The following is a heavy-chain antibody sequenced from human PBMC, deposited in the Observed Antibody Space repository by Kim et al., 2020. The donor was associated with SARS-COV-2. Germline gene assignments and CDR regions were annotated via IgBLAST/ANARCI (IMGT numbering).Heavy chain of an antibody. Sequence: YYHPSLMSRVIISVDTSRNQFSMKLTSVTAADTAVYYCARRSRGDGSPGYWGQGTLVTVSS. D-gene: IGHD3-16*01. V-gene: IGHV4-39*01. CDR3: ARRSRGDGSPGY. J-gene: IGHJ4*02.